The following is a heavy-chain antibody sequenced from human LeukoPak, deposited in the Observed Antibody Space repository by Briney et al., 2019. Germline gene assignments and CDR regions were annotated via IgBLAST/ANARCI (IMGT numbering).Heavy chain of an antibody. CDR2: IKQDGSEK. J-gene: IGHJ4*02. V-gene: IGHV3-7*01. D-gene: IGHD3-22*01. Sequence: GGSLRLSCAAPGFTFNSYWMSWVRQAPGKGLEWVANIKQDGSEKYYVDSVKGRFTISRDNAKNSLYLQMNSLRAEDTAVYYCARLVRYYYDSSGPFDYWGQGTLVTVSS. CDR1: GFTFNSYW. CDR3: ARLVRYYYDSSGPFDY.